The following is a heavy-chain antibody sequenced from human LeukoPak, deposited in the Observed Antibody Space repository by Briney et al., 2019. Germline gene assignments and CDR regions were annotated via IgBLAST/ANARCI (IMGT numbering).Heavy chain of an antibody. Sequence: LRLSCAASGFTFSSYEMNWVRQPPGKGLEWIGEIYHSGSTNYNPSLKSRVTISVDTSKNQFSLRLSSVTAADTAVYYCARPNWNDLHFDYWGQGTLVTVSS. CDR1: GFTFSSYE. CDR3: ARPNWNDLHFDY. V-gene: IGHV4-34*01. CDR2: IYHSGST. D-gene: IGHD1-1*01. J-gene: IGHJ4*02.